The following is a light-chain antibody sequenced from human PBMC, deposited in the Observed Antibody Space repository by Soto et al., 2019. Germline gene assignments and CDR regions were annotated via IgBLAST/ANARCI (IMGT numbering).Light chain of an antibody. CDR3: DSYTSSSRV. J-gene: IGLJ3*02. Sequence: QSALTQPASVSGSRGQSITISCTRTSSDVGAYNYVSWYQQHPGKAPKLIIYEVTNRPSGVSDRFSASKSGNTASLTISGLQAEDEADYYCDSYTSSSRVFGGGTKLTVL. CDR1: SSDVGAYNY. CDR2: EVT. V-gene: IGLV2-14*01.